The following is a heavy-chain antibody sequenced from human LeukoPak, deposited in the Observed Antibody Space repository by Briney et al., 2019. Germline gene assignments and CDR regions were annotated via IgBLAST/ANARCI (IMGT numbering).Heavy chain of an antibody. V-gene: IGHV3-30*04. CDR2: ISYDGSNK. Sequence: GGSLRLSCAASGFTFSSYAMHWVRQAPGKGLEWVAVISYDGSNKYYADSVKGRFTISRDNSKNTLYLQMNSLRAEDAAVYYCARDGGVWELAALDYWGQGTLVTVSS. CDR1: GFTFSSYA. CDR3: ARDGGVWELAALDY. D-gene: IGHD1-26*01. J-gene: IGHJ4*02.